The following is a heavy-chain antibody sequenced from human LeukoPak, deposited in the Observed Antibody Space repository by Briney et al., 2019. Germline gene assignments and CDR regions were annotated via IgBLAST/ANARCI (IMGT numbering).Heavy chain of an antibody. CDR2: VFDSGSA. J-gene: IGHJ4*02. D-gene: IGHD6-13*01. V-gene: IGHV4-59*01. CDR3: ARGYSSSWNYFDY. Sequence: SETLSLTCTVSGGSISKYWWSWIRQPPGKGLEWIGYVFDSGSANYNPSLKSRVTISVDTSKKQFSLKLSSVTAADTAVYYCARGYSSSWNYFDYWGQGTLVTVSS. CDR1: GGSISKYW.